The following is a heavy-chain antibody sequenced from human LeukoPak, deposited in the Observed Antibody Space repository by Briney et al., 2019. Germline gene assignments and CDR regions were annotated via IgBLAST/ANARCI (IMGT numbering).Heavy chain of an antibody. J-gene: IGHJ4*02. CDR2: INHSGST. D-gene: IGHD6-13*01. CDR3: ARDEGIAAAGPFDY. CDR1: GGSFSGYY. V-gene: IGHV4-34*01. Sequence: SETLSLTCAVYGGSFSGYYWNWIRQPPGKGLEWIGEINHSGSTNYNPSLKSRVTISVDTSKNQFSLKLSSVTAADTAVYYCARDEGIAAAGPFDYWGQGTLVTVSS.